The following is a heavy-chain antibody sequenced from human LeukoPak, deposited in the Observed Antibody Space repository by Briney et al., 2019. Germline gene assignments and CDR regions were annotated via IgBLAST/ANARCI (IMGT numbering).Heavy chain of an antibody. CDR3: ARQESGPYHYMDV. V-gene: IGHV4-59*08. Sequence: PSETLSLTCTVSGDSISSYYWTWIRQAPGKGLEWIGYVYYSVSTNYNPSLKSRVSISQDTSKNQVSLKLSSVTAADTAVYYCARQESGPYHYMDVWGKGTTVTVSS. J-gene: IGHJ6*03. CDR2: VYYSVST. CDR1: GDSISSYY. D-gene: IGHD3-3*01.